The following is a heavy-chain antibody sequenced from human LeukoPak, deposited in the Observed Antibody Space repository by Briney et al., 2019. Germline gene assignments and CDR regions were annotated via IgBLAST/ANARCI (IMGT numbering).Heavy chain of an antibody. V-gene: IGHV4-34*01. CDR2: INHSGST. Sequence: PSETLSLTSAVYGGSLSGYYWSWIRQPPGKGLEWLGEINHSGSTNYNPSLKSRVTISVDTSKNQFSLKLSSVTAADTAVYYCARGLIWTFDYWGQGTLVTVSS. D-gene: IGHD2-21*01. J-gene: IGHJ4*02. CDR1: GGSLSGYY. CDR3: ARGLIWTFDY.